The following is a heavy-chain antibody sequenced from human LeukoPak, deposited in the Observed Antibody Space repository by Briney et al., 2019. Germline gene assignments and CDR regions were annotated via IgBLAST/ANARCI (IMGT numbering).Heavy chain of an antibody. CDR2: IRHSGST. Sequence: SETLSLTCAVYGGSFSGYSWSWIRQPPGKGLEGIGEIRHSGSTNYNPSLKSRVTISVDTSKNQFSLKLSSVTAADTAVYYCARARYYYYYYMDVWGKGTTVTVSS. V-gene: IGHV4-34*01. CDR3: ARARYYYYYYMDV. D-gene: IGHD1-14*01. J-gene: IGHJ6*03. CDR1: GGSFSGYS.